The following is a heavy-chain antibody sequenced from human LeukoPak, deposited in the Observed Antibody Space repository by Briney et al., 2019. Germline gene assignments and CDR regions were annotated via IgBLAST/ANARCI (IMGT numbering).Heavy chain of an antibody. J-gene: IGHJ3*02. CDR3: ASSDILTEPDAFDI. CDR1: GGSISSSSYY. D-gene: IGHD3-9*01. CDR2: IYYSGST. Sequence: SETLSLTCTVSGGSISSSSYYWGWIRQPPGKGLEWIGSIYYSGSTYYNPSLKSRVTISVDTSKNQFSLKLSSVTAADTAVYYCASSDILTEPDAFDIWGQGTMVTVSS. V-gene: IGHV4-39*07.